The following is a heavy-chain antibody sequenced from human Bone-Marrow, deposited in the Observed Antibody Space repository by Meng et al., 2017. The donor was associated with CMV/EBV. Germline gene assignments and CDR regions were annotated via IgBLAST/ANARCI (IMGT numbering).Heavy chain of an antibody. D-gene: IGHD6-13*01. J-gene: IGHJ4*02. CDR2: IYYTGST. V-gene: IGHV4-61*01. CDR1: GGSVSIGRYY. Sequence: SETLSLTCPVSGGSVSIGRYYWSWIRQPPGEGLEWIGYIYYTGSTNYNPSLKSRVTLSTDTTKNQFSLKLGSVTAADTAVYYCAGGRRYSSSWFSLDFWGQGTLVTVSS. CDR3: AGGRRYSSSWFSLDF.